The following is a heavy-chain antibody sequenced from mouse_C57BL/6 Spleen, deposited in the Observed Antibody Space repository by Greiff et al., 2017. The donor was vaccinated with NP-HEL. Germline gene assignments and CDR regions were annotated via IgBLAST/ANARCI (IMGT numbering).Heavy chain of an antibody. J-gene: IGHJ2*01. CDR2: INPGSGGT. V-gene: IGHV1-54*01. D-gene: IGHD2-12*01. CDR1: GYAFTNYL. Sequence: VQLQQSGAELVRPGTSVKVSCKASGYAFTNYLIEWVKQRPGQGLEWIGVINPGSGGTNYNEKFKGKATLTADKSSSTAYMQLSSLTSEDSAVYFCARGTIVTPYFDYWGQGTTLTVSS. CDR3: ARGTIVTPYFDY.